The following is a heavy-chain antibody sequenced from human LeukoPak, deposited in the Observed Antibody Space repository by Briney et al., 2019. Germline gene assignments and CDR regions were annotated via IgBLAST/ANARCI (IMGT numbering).Heavy chain of an antibody. CDR2: IIPIFGTA. J-gene: IGHJ6*03. V-gene: IGHV1-69*13. Sequence: ASVKVSCKASGGTFSSYAISWVRQAPGQGLEWMGGIIPIFGTANYAQKFQGRVTITADESTSTAYMALSSLRSEDTAVYYCARLIGSGVYYYMDVWGKGTTVTVSS. CDR1: GGTFSSYA. CDR3: ARLIGSGVYYYMDV. D-gene: IGHD2-15*01.